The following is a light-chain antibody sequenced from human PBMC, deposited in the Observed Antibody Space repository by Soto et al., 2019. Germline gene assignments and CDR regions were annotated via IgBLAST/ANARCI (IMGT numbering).Light chain of an antibody. V-gene: IGKV1-39*01. CDR2: AAS. CDR1: QNISHY. J-gene: IGKJ4*01. CDR3: QQGNSCPLT. Sequence: DIQRTQCPACVCASVGDVVTFNFRASQNISHYVHWHQQKSGKAPKLLIYAASILQSGVPSRFSGSGSGTDFSLTISSLQPEDFATFYLQQGNSCPLTFGGGTKVDIK.